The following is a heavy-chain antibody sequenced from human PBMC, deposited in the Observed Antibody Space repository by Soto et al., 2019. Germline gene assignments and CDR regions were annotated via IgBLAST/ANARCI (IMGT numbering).Heavy chain of an antibody. CDR1: GFTFSSYA. CDR3: AKVFTSFDSRTFDY. Sequence: LRLSCAASGFTFSSYAMSWVRQAPGKGLEWVSAISGSGGSTYYADSVKGRFTISRDNSKNTLYLQMNSLRAEDTAVYYCAKVFTSFDSRTFDYWGQGTLVTVSS. D-gene: IGHD3-22*01. V-gene: IGHV3-23*01. CDR2: ISGSGGST. J-gene: IGHJ4*02.